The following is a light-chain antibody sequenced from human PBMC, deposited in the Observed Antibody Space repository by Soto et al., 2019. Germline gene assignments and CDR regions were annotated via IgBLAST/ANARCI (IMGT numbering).Light chain of an antibody. CDR1: QSVSSTY. Sequence: EIVLTQSPGTLSLSPGERATLSCRASQSVSSTYLAWYQQKPGQPPSLLIFGASNRAAGTPIRFSCSGSGTDFTLTISILEPEDFAVYYCQQYGASPIYTFGQGTKLEIK. V-gene: IGKV3-20*01. CDR3: QQYGASPIYT. J-gene: IGKJ2*01. CDR2: GAS.